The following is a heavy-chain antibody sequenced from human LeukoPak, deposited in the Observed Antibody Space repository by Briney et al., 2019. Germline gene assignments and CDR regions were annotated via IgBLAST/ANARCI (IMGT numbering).Heavy chain of an antibody. V-gene: IGHV4-4*07. D-gene: IGHD3-10*01. CDR1: GGSTSSHY. J-gene: IGHJ4*02. CDR2: ISDSGTT. Sequence: SETLSLTCTVSGGSTSSHYRTWIRQPAGRGLEWIGRISDSGTTNYNPSLESRVTISLDKSKNQFSLRLSSLTAADTAVYYCAVGPYYSPLDSWGQGTLVTVSS. CDR3: AVGPYYSPLDS.